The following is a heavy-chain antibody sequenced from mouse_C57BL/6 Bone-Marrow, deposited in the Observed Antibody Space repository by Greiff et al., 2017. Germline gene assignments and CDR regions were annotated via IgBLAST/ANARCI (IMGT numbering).Heavy chain of an antibody. CDR2: ISYDGSN. V-gene: IGHV3-6*01. Sequence: EVQLVESGPGLVKPSQSLSLTCSVTGYSITSGYYWNWIRQLPGNKLEWMGYISYDGSNNYNPSLKNRISITRDTSKNQFFLKLNSVTTEDTATYYCARDKIVFDYWGQGTTLTVSS. CDR1: GYSITSGYY. J-gene: IGHJ2*01. CDR3: ARDKIVFDY.